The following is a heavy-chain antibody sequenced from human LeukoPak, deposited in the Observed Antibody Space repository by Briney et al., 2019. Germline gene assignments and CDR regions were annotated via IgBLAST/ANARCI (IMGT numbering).Heavy chain of an antibody. J-gene: IGHJ4*02. CDR2: IITILGIA. CDR1: GYTFTSYG. V-gene: IGHV1-69*04. D-gene: IGHD6-19*01. CDR3: AKLAVADYFDY. Sequence: SVTVSRNASGYTFTSYGISWVRQPPGQGVEWLGRIITILGIANYAQKFQGRVTITADKSTSTAYMELSSLRSEDTAVYYCAKLAVADYFDYWGQGTLVTVSS.